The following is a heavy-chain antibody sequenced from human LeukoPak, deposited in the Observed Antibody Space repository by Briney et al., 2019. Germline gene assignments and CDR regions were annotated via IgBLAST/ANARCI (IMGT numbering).Heavy chain of an antibody. CDR1: GYTFTGYY. D-gene: IGHD2-15*01. CDR2: INPNSGGT. J-gene: IGHJ5*02. V-gene: IGHV1-2*02. Sequence: GASVKVSCKASGYTFTGYYMHWVRQAPGQGLEWMGWINPNSGGTNYAQKFQGRVTMTRDTSISTAYMELSRLRSDDTAVYYCARDGDSAYYCSGGSCYSNWFDPWGQGTLVTVSS. CDR3: ARDGDSAYYCSGGSCYSNWFDP.